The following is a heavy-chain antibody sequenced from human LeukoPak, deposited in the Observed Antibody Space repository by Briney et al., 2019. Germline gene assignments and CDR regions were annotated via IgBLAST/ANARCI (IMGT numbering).Heavy chain of an antibody. D-gene: IGHD3-22*01. J-gene: IGHJ4*02. Sequence: SVKVSCKASGGTFSSYAISWVRQAPGQGLEWMGRIIPIFGTANYAQKLQGRVTITTDESTSTAYMELSSLRSEDTAVYYCARDYGSGYPFDYWGQGTLVTVSS. CDR1: GGTFSSYA. CDR3: ARDYGSGYPFDY. CDR2: IIPIFGTA. V-gene: IGHV1-69*05.